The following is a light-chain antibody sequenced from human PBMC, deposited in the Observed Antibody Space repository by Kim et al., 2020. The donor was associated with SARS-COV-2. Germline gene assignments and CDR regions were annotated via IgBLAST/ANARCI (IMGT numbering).Light chain of an antibody. CDR2: DAS. Sequence: ASVGDRVIITCRTSQGISSALAWYQQKPGKAPKVLIYDASSLGSGVPSRFSGSGSGTDFTLTISSLQPEDFATYFCQQFNNFPITFGQGTRLEIK. CDR3: QQFNNFPIT. J-gene: IGKJ5*01. V-gene: IGKV1D-13*01. CDR1: QGISSA.